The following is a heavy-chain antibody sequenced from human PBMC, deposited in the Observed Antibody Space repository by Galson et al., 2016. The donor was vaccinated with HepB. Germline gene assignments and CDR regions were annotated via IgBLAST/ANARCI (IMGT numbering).Heavy chain of an antibody. V-gene: IGHV5-51*01. CDR2: IYGGDSDT. D-gene: IGHD2-15*01. J-gene: IGHJ4*02. CDR3: ARHPALGSGPDY. Sequence: QSGAEVKKPGEYLKISCKASGYSFTNYWIGWVRQMPGKGLEWMGIIYGGDSDTRYSPSFQGQVAISADKSITTAYPQWTRLKASDTAMYYCARHPALGSGPDYWGQGALITVSS. CDR1: GYSFTNYW.